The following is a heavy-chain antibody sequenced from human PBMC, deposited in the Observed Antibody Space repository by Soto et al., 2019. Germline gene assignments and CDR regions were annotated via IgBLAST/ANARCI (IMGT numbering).Heavy chain of an antibody. Sequence: PSETLSLTCTVSGGSISSGGHYWNWIRQHPGKGLEWIGYIYYSGSTFYNPSLKSRVTMSVDTSQNQFSLELSAVTAADTAVYYCARGETYYGTTTWFDLWGQGTLVTVSS. CDR2: IYYSGST. J-gene: IGHJ5*02. CDR3: ARGETYYGTTTWFDL. V-gene: IGHV4-31*03. D-gene: IGHD1-1*01. CDR1: GGSISSGGHY.